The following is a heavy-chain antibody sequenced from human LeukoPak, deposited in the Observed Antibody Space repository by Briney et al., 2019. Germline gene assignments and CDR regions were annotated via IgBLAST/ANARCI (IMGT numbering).Heavy chain of an antibody. CDR3: ARDRVVVPAALDRPEYYFDY. J-gene: IGHJ4*02. CDR2: ISYDGSNK. D-gene: IGHD2-2*01. V-gene: IGHV3-30-3*01. CDR1: GFTVSSNY. Sequence: GGSLRLSCAASGFTVSSNYMSWVRQAPGKGLEWVAVISYDGSNKYYADSVKGRFTISRDNSKNTLYLQMNSLRAEDTAVYYCARDRVVVPAALDRPEYYFDYWGQGTLVTVSS.